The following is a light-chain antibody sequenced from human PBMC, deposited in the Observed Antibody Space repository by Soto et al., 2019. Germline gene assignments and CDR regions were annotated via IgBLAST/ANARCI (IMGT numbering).Light chain of an antibody. CDR3: CSYAGNGYV. CDR2: EGT. J-gene: IGLJ1*01. V-gene: IGLV2-23*01. CDR1: PSNVGGYNL. Sequence: QSALTQPASVSGSPGQSITISCTGTPSNVGGYNLVSWYQQHPGRAPELIIYEGTQRPSGVSSRFSGSKSGNTASLTISWLQADDEADYYCCSYAGNGYVFGTGTKLTV.